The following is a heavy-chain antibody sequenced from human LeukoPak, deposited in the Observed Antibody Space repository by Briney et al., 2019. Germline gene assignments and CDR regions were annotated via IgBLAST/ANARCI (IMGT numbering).Heavy chain of an antibody. CDR1: GGSISSGSYY. J-gene: IGHJ4*02. CDR3: ARAPYWGSSHFDY. Sequence: PSETLSLTCTVSGGSISSGSYYWSWIRQPAGKGLEWIGRIYTSGGTNYNPSLKSRVTISVDTSKNQFSLKLSSVTAADTAVYYCARAPYWGSSHFDYWGQGTLVTVSS. CDR2: IYTSGGT. D-gene: IGHD3-16*01. V-gene: IGHV4-61*02.